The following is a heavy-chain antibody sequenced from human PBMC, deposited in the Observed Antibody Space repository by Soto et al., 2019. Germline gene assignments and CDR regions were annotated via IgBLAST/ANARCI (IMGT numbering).Heavy chain of an antibody. CDR1: GGSISSYY. J-gene: IGHJ4*02. CDR2: IYTSGST. CDR3: ARACSSNSCYDVFDY. D-gene: IGHD2-2*01. V-gene: IGHV4-4*07. Sequence: QVRLQESGPGLLKPSETLSLTCTVSGGSISSYYRSWIQQPAGKGLAWIGRIYTSGSTNYNPSHKSRLTMSVDPSKNQFSLKLISVTAADTAVYYCARACSSNSCYDVFDYWGQGTLVTVSS.